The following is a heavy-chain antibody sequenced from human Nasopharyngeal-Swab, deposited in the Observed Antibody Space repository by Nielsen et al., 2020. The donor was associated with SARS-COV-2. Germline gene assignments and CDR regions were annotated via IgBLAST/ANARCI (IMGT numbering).Heavy chain of an antibody. CDR2: IIPLFGTA. Sequence: SVKVSCKASGGTFSSYAISWVRQAPGQGLEWMGGIIPLFGTANYAQKFQGRVTITADKSTSTAYMELSSLRSEDTAVYYCARDRNRAGYCTGGVCYPPGMSMDVWGQGTTVTVSS. CDR1: GGTFSSYA. CDR3: ARDRNRAGYCTGGVCYPPGMSMDV. V-gene: IGHV1-69*06. D-gene: IGHD2-8*02. J-gene: IGHJ6*02.